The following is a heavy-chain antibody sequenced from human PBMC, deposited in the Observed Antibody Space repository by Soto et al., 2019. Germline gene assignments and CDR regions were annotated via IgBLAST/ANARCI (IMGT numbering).Heavy chain of an antibody. CDR1: GFTFSDYG. D-gene: IGHD1-1*01. V-gene: IGHV3-33*01. CDR3: ARQSLGNIRLRGFDY. CDR2: IWYDGSEK. Sequence: QVQLVESGGGVVQPGRSLRLSCAASGFTFSDYGMHWVRQAPGKGLEWVAVIWYDGSEKYYADSVKGRFTISRDNSKNTLYLQMHSLRVEDTSLYYCARQSLGNIRLRGFDYWGQGALVTVSS. J-gene: IGHJ4*02.